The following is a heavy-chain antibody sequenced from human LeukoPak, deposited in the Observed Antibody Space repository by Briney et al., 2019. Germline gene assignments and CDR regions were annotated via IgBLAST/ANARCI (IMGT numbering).Heavy chain of an antibody. V-gene: IGHV4-4*02. CDR1: GGSISSSNW. CDR2: INHSGST. D-gene: IGHD3-22*01. CDR3: AGEDYDTDY. Sequence: SETLSLTCAVSGGSISSSNWWSWVRQPPGKGLEWIGEINHSGSTNYNPSLKSRVTISVDTSKNQFSLKLSSVTAADTAVYYCAGEDYDTDYWGQGTLVTVSS. J-gene: IGHJ4*02.